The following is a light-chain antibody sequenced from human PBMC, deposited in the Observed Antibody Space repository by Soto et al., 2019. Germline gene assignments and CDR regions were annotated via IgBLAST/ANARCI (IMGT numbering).Light chain of an antibody. Sequence: DIQMTQSPSSLSASEGDRFTFTCRASQDISSRLAWYQQKPGKATKSLIYAASSLQRWVPSRFSGSGSGTEFTLTISSLQPEDFATYYCQQYITYPITFGQGTRLEIK. CDR2: AAS. V-gene: IGKV1D-16*01. CDR1: QDISSR. CDR3: QQYITYPIT. J-gene: IGKJ5*01.